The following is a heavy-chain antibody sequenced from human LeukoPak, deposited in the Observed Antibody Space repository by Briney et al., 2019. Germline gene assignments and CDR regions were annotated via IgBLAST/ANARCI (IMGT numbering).Heavy chain of an antibody. CDR2: INTNTGNP. J-gene: IGHJ4*02. V-gene: IGHV7-4-1*02. CDR1: GYTFTSYA. D-gene: IGHD3-10*01. Sequence: ASVKVSCKASGYTFTSYAMNWVRQAPGQGLEWMGWINTNTGNPTYAQGFTGRFVFSLDTSVSTAYLQISSLKAEDTAVYYCARVSLRGRQRRGYYGSGSYDYFDYWGQGTLVTVSS. CDR3: ARVSLRGRQRRGYYGSGSYDYFDY.